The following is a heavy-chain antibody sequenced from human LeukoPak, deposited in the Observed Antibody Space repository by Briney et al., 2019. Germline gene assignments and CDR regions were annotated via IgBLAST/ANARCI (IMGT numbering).Heavy chain of an antibody. Sequence: PSETLSLTCSVSGDSLGNFYWNLLRQPAGARLEWIGRIRTDGTTYANPSFESAVTMSVDTSNNHISLRLSSATAADTAVYYCARSTGFYTTYYMDVWGKGTTVTVSS. J-gene: IGHJ6*03. D-gene: IGHD3-22*01. CDR1: GDSLGNFY. V-gene: IGHV4-4*07. CDR3: ARSTGFYTTYYMDV. CDR2: IRTDGTT.